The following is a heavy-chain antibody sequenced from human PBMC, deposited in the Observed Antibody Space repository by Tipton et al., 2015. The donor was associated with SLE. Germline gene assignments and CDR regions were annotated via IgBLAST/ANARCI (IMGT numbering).Heavy chain of an antibody. CDR1: GYSFTNYW. CDR2: IYPGDSDT. J-gene: IGHJ4*02. D-gene: IGHD3-22*01. V-gene: IGHV5-51*03. CDR3: ARRRYYYDSDGYYYAFFDF. Sequence: VQLMQSGAEVKKPGESLKISCKGSGYSFTNYWIGWVRQMPGKDLEWMGIIYPGDSDTRYSPSFQGQVTLSADKSISTAYLQWSSLKASDTAMYYCARRRYYYDSDGYYYAFFDFWGQGTLVTVSS.